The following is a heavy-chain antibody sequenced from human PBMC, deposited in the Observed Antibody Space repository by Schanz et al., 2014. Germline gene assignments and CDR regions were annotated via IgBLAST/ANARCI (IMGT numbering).Heavy chain of an antibody. Sequence: EVQLVESGGGLVQPGGSLRLSCAVSGFIVRSNYMTWVRQAPGKGLEWVSFVHPGGSTYYPDSVKGRFTISRDSSKNTLYLQLNSLRAEDTAVYYCARDFHGYGPHLDYWGQGSLXTVSS. D-gene: IGHD5-12*01. V-gene: IGHV3-66*02. CDR1: GFIVRSNY. CDR2: VHPGGST. J-gene: IGHJ4*02. CDR3: ARDFHGYGPHLDY.